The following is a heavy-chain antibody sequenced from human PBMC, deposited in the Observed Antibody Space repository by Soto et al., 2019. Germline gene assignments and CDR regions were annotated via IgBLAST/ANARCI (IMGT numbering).Heavy chain of an antibody. J-gene: IGHJ6*02. CDR1: GYTFTSYD. D-gene: IGHD5-12*01. CDR3: ARGASSVRGYDFYDGMDV. CDR2: MNPNSGNT. V-gene: IGHV1-8*01. Sequence: QVQLVQSGAEVKKPGASVKVSCKASGYTFTSYDISSVRQATGQGLKWMGWMNPNSGNTGYAQKFQGRDTMTRNSSIITAYMELSSLRSEDTDVYYCARGASSVRGYDFYDGMDVWGQGTTVTVSS.